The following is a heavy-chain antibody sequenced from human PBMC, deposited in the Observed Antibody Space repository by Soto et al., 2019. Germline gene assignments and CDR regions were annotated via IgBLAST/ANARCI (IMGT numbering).Heavy chain of an antibody. CDR1: GYTFSDYY. V-gene: IGHV1-2*02. D-gene: IGHD3-3*01. Sequence: GASVKVSCKAGGYTFSDYYIQWVRQAPGQGLEYMGWISPKSGGAAYAQKFRGRVTMTRDTSRSTVYMELRSLRSDDTAIYYCARSSGGNFGIIIEGSNWFDPWGQGTLVTVSS. CDR3: ARSSGGNFGIIIEGSNWFDP. J-gene: IGHJ5*02. CDR2: ISPKSGGA.